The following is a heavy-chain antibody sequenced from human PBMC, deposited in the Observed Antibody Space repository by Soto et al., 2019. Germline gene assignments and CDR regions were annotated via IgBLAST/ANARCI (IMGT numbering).Heavy chain of an antibody. V-gene: IGHV1-46*01. CDR3: AREKLSHIAARRPHYFDY. CDR2: SNPSGGSR. D-gene: IGHD6-6*01. J-gene: IGHJ4*02. Sequence: ASVKVSCKASGYTFTSYYMHWVRQAPGEGLEWMGISNPSGGSRSYAQKFQGRVTMTRDTATSTVYMELSSLRSEDTAVYYCAREKLSHIAARRPHYFDYSGQGASLTVSS. CDR1: GYTFTSYY.